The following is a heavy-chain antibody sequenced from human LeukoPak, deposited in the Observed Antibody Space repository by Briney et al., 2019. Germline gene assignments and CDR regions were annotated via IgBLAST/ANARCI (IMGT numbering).Heavy chain of an antibody. CDR2: IISVFGTA. CDR1: GGTFSSYA. J-gene: IGHJ1*01. V-gene: IGHV1-69*05. D-gene: IGHD1-26*01. CDR3: ASPNDSGSYEYYQH. Sequence: GASVTVSCKSSGGTFSSYAISWVRQAPGQGLEWMGMIISVFGTANYAQKFQGRVTITMYEYTSTAYMELSSLRSDDTAGCYFASPNDSGSYEYYQHWGQGTLVTDSS.